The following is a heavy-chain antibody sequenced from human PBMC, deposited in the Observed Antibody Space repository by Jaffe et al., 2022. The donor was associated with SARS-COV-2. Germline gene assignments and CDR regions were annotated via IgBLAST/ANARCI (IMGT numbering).Heavy chain of an antibody. Sequence: QLQLEESGPGLVKPSETLSLTCPVSGGSISNISHYWGWIRQPPGKGLEWIGSIYYTGSTYYNPSLNSRVTISLDKSKNQFSLTLNSVTAADTALYYCMGHNQPLLYVDFWGQGILVTVSS. D-gene: IGHD2-2*01. CDR3: MGHNQPLLYVDF. V-gene: IGHV4-39*01. CDR2: IYYTGST. CDR1: GGSISNISHY. J-gene: IGHJ4*02.